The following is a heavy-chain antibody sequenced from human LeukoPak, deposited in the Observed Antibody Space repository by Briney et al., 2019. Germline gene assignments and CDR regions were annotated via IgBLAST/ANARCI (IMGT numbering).Heavy chain of an antibody. Sequence: SETLSLTCTVSGGSISSYYWSWLRQPPGKGLEWIGYIYYSGSTNYNPSLKSRVTISVDTSKNQFSLKLSSVTAADTAVYNCARRNGQDIVPTFRRRYYFDYWGQGTLVTVSS. V-gene: IGHV4-59*12. CDR3: ARRNGQDIVPTFRRRYYFDY. D-gene: IGHD5-12*01. CDR2: IYYSGST. CDR1: GGSISSYY. J-gene: IGHJ4*02.